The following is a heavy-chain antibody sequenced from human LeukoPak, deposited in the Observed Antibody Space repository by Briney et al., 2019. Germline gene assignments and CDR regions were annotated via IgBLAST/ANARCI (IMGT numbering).Heavy chain of an antibody. D-gene: IGHD3-9*01. CDR1: GYTFTSYG. Sequence: ASVKVSCKASGYTFTSYGISWVRQAPGQGLEWMGWINPNSGGTNYAQKFQGRVTMTRDTSISTAYMELSRLRSDDTAVYYCARAGLGGLRYFGRGSGHAFDIWGQGTMVTVSS. J-gene: IGHJ3*02. CDR2: INPNSGGT. V-gene: IGHV1-2*02. CDR3: ARAGLGGLRYFGRGSGHAFDI.